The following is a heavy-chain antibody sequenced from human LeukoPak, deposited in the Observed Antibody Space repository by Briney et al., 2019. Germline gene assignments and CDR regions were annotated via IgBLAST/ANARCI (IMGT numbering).Heavy chain of an antibody. CDR2: ISSSSSYI. CDR1: GFTFSSYS. CDR3: AREHYFYHMDG. Sequence: PGGSLRLSCAVSGFTFSSYSMNWVRQAPGKGLEWVSSISSSSSYIYYADSLKGRFTISRDNAKNSLYLQMNSLRAEDTAVYYCAREHYFYHMDGWGEGTTVTVSS. V-gene: IGHV3-21*01. J-gene: IGHJ6*03.